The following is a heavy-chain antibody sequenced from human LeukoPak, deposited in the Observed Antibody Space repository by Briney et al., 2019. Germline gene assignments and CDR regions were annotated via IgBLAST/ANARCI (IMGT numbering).Heavy chain of an antibody. Sequence: GGSLRLSCAASGFTFSSYSMNWVRQAPGKGLEWVSSISSSSSYIYYADSVKGRFTISRDNAKNSLYLQMNSLRAEDTAVYYCARDFKTFGGALTPWGQGTLVTVSS. J-gene: IGHJ5*02. CDR3: ARDFKTFGGALTP. CDR2: ISSSSSYI. D-gene: IGHD3-16*01. CDR1: GFTFSSYS. V-gene: IGHV3-21*01.